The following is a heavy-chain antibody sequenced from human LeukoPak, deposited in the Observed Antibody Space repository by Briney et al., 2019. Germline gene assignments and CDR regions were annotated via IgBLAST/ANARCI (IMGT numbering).Heavy chain of an antibody. D-gene: IGHD2-8*01. V-gene: IGHV3-30*02. J-gene: IGHJ4*02. CDR3: AKGAPNLPDY. CDR1: GCTFSNYG. Sequence: GGSLTLSCAASGCTFSNYGLHWVRQAPGKGLEWVAFIRYDGSNQYYTDSVNGRFTISRDNSKSTLYLQMNSLRTEDTAMYYCAKGAPNLPDYWGQGTLVTVSS. CDR2: IRYDGSNQ.